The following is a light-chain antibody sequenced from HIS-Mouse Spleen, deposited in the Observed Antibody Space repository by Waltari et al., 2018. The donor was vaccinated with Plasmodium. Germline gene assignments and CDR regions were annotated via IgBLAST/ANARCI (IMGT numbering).Light chain of an antibody. CDR2: GAS. Sequence: EIVLTQSPGTLSLSPGESATLSCRASQSVSSSYLAWYQQKPGQAPRLLIYGASSRATGIPDRFSGSGSGTDFTRTISRLEPEDFAVYYCQQYGSSPYTFGQGTKLEIK. V-gene: IGKV3-20*01. J-gene: IGKJ2*01. CDR1: QSVSSSY. CDR3: QQYGSSPYT.